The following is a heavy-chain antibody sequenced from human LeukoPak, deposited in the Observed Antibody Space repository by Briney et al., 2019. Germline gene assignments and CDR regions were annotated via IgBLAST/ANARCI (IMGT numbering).Heavy chain of an antibody. CDR2: INPSGGSA. V-gene: IGHV1-46*01. CDR3: ARVGSRGYYYYMDV. CDR1: GYTFTSYY. J-gene: IGHJ6*03. D-gene: IGHD3-10*01. Sequence: RWASVTVSCKASGYTFTSYYMHWVRQAPGQGLEWMGIINPSGGSASYAQKFQGRVTMTRDISTSTVYMELSSLRSEDTAVYYCARVGSRGYYYYMDVWGKGTTVTISS.